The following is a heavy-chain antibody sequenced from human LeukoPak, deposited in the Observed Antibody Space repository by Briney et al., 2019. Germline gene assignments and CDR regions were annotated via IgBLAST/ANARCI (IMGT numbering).Heavy chain of an antibody. CDR2: ISGRGGSG. J-gene: IGHJ6*02. V-gene: IGHV3-23*01. D-gene: IGHD3-3*01. Sequence: GASLRLSCEASGFAFSAYAMSWVRQAPGMGLEWVSSISGRGGSGYYADSVKGRFTISRDDSKNTLYLQMNSLRAEDTAIYYCVKEGAGLLDLVEGMDVWGQGTTVTVSS. CDR3: VKEGAGLLDLVEGMDV. CDR1: GFAFSAYA.